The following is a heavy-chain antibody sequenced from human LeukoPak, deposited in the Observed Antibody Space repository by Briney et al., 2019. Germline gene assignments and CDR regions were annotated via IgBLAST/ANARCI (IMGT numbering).Heavy chain of an antibody. CDR1: GFTFRDYY. Sequence: GGSLRLSCAASGFTFRDYYVSWIRQAPGKGLEWVSYISSSGSTIYYADSVKGRFTISRDNAKNSLYLQMNSLRAEDTAVYYCARDLFARNLGYGDYGYWGQGTLVTVSS. D-gene: IGHD4-17*01. J-gene: IGHJ4*02. CDR3: ARDLFARNLGYGDYGY. CDR2: ISSSGSTI. V-gene: IGHV3-11*04.